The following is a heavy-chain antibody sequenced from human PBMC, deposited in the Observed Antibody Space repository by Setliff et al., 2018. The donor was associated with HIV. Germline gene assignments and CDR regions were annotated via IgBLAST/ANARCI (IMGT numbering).Heavy chain of an antibody. D-gene: IGHD2-15*01. J-gene: IGHJ4*01. CDR3: AKDGISGGAYPPYYFDY. CDR2: ISGSGDRT. Sequence: TYAMSWVRQAPGKGLEWVSVISGSGDRTFYADSVKGRFTISRDNSKNTLYLQINGLRVEDTAIYYCAKDGISGGAYPPYYFDYWGHGTLVTVSS. CDR1: TYA. V-gene: IGHV3-23*01.